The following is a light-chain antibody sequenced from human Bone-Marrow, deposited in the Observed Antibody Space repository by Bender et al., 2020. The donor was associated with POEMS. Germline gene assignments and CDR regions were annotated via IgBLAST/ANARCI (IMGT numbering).Light chain of an antibody. J-gene: IGLJ2*01. CDR2: DVN. V-gene: IGLV2-14*03. CDR3: SSYSSGSTLEV. Sequence: QSALTQPASVSGSPGQSITISCTGTSSDVGGYNYVSWFQQHPAKAPKLMIYDVNHRPSGVSTRFSGSKSGNTASLTISGLQAEDEADYYCSSYSSGSTLEVFGGGTKLTVL. CDR1: SSDVGGYNY.